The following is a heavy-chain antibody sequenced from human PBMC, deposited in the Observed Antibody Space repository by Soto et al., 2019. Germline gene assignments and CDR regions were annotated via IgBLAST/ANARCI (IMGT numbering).Heavy chain of an antibody. CDR3: VRSGTSSGRFSDY. CDR1: GYIFTKYW. D-gene: IGHD2-15*01. CDR2: IYPGDSDT. J-gene: IGHJ4*02. Sequence: PGESLKISCQGSGYIFTKYWIGWVRQMSGKGLEWVGIIYPGDSDTRYSPSFQGRVTISADKSINTAFLQWSSLKAADTAMYYCVRSGTSSGRFSDYWGQGTLVTVSS. V-gene: IGHV5-51*01.